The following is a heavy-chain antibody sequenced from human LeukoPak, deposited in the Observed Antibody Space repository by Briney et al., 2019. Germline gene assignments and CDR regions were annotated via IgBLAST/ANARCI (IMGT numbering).Heavy chain of an antibody. V-gene: IGHV3-53*01. CDR2: LYSGGAA. CDR1: GFTVRNNY. CDR3: ARGTFSPQGSYYGH. J-gene: IGHJ4*02. D-gene: IGHD3-10*01. Sequence: GGSLRLSCAVSGFTVRNNYLNWVRQTPGGGLECVSVLYSGGAAYYADSVKGRFTISRDTSKNTLSLQMNSLRVEDTALYYCARGTFSPQGSYYGHWGQGTRVTVSS.